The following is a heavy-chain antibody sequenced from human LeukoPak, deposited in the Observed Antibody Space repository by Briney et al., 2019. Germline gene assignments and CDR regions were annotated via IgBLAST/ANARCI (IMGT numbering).Heavy chain of an antibody. D-gene: IGHD3-10*01. CDR1: GYTFTSYG. CDR3: GRGYGSGSYYQNPDY. V-gene: IGHV1-18*01. Sequence: ASVKVSCKASGYTFTSYGISWVRQAPGEGLEWMGWISAYNGNTNYAQKLQGRVTMTTDTSTNTAYMELRSLRSEHTAVYYCGRGYGSGSYYQNPDYWGQGTLVTVSS. J-gene: IGHJ4*02. CDR2: ISAYNGNT.